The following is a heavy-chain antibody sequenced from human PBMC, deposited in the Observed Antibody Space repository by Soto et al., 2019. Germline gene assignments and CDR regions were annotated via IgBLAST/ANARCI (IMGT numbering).Heavy chain of an antibody. CDR3: AKSIVAVAGPVDY. Sequence: EVQLLESGGGLVQPGESLRLSCAASGFTFSSYAMSWVRQAPGKGLAWVSTISGSGGSTHYADSVKGQFTISRDNSKNMLYLQVNSLRAEDTAVYYCAKSIVAVAGPVDYWGQGTLVTVSS. J-gene: IGHJ4*02. V-gene: IGHV3-23*01. D-gene: IGHD6-19*01. CDR2: ISGSGGST. CDR1: GFTFSSYA.